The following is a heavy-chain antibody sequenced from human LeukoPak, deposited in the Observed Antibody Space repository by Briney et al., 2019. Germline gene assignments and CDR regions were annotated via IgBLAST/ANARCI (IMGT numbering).Heavy chain of an antibody. D-gene: IGHD3-22*01. CDR3: ARERRPFVYYDRTGYNDY. J-gene: IGHJ4*02. CDR1: GFTFSSYS. CDR2: INSRSSTI. V-gene: IGHV3-48*01. Sequence: GGSLRLSCEGSGFTFSSYSMNWVRQAPGKGLEWISYINSRSSTINYADSVKGRFTISRDNAKKSLFLQMNSLRAEDTAFYYCARERRPFVYYDRTGYNDYWGQGILVTVSS.